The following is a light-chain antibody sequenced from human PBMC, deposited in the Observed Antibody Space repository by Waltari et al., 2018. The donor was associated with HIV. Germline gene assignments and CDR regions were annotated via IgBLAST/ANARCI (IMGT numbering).Light chain of an antibody. CDR3: QVWHSNSDHVV. CDR2: DDG. V-gene: IGLV3-21*02. Sequence: SYVLTQPPAVSVAPGQTARITCEGNNIGSKSVHCYQQRPGQAPALVVHDDGYRPSVIPERFSGSNSGNTATLTISRVEAGDEADYYCQVWHSNSDHVVFGGGTKLTVL. J-gene: IGLJ2*01. CDR1: NIGSKS.